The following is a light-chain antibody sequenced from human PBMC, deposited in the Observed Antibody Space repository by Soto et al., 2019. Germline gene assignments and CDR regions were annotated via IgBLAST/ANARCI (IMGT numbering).Light chain of an antibody. CDR2: EVT. J-gene: IGLJ1*01. V-gene: IGLV2-14*01. Sequence: QSALTQPASVSGSPGQSITISCTGTSSDAGAYIYVSWYQHHPGKAPKVMIYEVTNRPSGVSDRFSGSKSGNTASLTISGLQAEDEADYYCCSYTSSRTYVFGTGTKVTVL. CDR1: SSDAGAYIY. CDR3: CSYTSSRTYV.